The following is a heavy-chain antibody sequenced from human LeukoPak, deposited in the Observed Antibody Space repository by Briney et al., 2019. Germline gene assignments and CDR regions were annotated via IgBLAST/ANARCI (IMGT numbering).Heavy chain of an antibody. V-gene: IGHV4-59*08. J-gene: IGHJ5*02. D-gene: IGHD3-10*01. CDR3: GRHVGYYGSGSYYNRHNWFDP. CDR2: IYYSGST. Sequence: SETLSLTCTVSGGPISSYYWSWIRQPPGKGLEWIGYIYYSGSTNYNPSLKSRVTISVDTSKNQFSLKLSSVTAADTAVYYCGRHVGYYGSGSYYNRHNWFDPWGQGTLVTVSS. CDR1: GGPISSYY.